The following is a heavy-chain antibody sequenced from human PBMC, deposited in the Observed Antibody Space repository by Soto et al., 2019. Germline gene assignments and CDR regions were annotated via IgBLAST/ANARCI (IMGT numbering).Heavy chain of an antibody. CDR2: ISDSGSST. J-gene: IGHJ6*02. CDR1: GFTFSDYY. V-gene: IGHV3-23*01. CDR3: AKGRSYYYYYGVDV. Sequence: PGGSLRLSCEASGFTFSDYYMSWIRQAPGKGLEWVSDISDSGSSTYYADSVKGRFTISRDNSKSTLYLQMNSLRAEDTALYYCAKGRSYYYYYGVDVWGQGTTVTVSS.